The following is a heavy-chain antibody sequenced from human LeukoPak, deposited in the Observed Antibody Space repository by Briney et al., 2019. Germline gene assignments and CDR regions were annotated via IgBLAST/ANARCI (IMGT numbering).Heavy chain of an antibody. J-gene: IGHJ4*02. V-gene: IGHV3-48*04. Sequence: GGSLRLSCATSGFTFSDYAMNWVRQAPGKGLEWVSYISSSSSIIHYADSVKGRFTISRDNAKNSLYLQMNSLRAEDSAVYYCARTKTTYYYDSSSAYWGQGTLVTVSS. CDR2: ISSSSSII. CDR1: GFTFSDYA. D-gene: IGHD3-22*01. CDR3: ARTKTTYYYDSSSAY.